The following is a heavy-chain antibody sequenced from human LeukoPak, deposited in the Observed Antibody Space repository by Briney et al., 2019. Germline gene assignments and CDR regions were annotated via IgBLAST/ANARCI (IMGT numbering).Heavy chain of an antibody. V-gene: IGHV3-23*01. Sequence: PGGSLRLSCAASGFTFSDYAMNWVRQAPGKGLEWVSTISGSGGNTYYADSVKGRFTISRDNSKNTLYLQMNSLRAEDTAVYYCARGGIVVLAVLDYWGQGTLVTVSS. CDR3: ARGGIVVLAVLDY. D-gene: IGHD2-15*01. CDR1: GFTFSDYA. J-gene: IGHJ4*02. CDR2: ISGSGGNT.